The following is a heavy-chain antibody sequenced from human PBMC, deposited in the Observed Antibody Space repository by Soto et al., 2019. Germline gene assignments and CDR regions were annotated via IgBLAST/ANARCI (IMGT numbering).Heavy chain of an antibody. D-gene: IGHD3-10*02. J-gene: IGHJ6*02. CDR1: GFTFSRFS. Sequence: QVQLVESGGGVVQPGRSLTLSCAASGFTFSRFSMHWVRQAPGKGLAWVAVISYDGSNTHYAESVKGRFNISRDDSKTTVFLQMNNLRGDDSSVYYCARDHGMFLSYYYYGMDVWGQGTTVSVSS. CDR3: ARDHGMFLSYYYYGMDV. V-gene: IGHV3-30-3*01. CDR2: ISYDGSNT.